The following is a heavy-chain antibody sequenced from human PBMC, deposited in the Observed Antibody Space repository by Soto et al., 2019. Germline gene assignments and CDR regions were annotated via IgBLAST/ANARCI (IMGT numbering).Heavy chain of an antibody. CDR2: IYYSGNT. Sequence: PSETLSLTCTVSGVSISSGGYYWNWIRHHPGKGLEWIGYIYYSGNTYYNPSLKSRVTISVDTSKNQFSLRLSSVTAADTAVYYCARDPQYTDSSGYYVSSGNSDYWGQGILVTVS. D-gene: IGHD3-22*01. V-gene: IGHV4-31*03. J-gene: IGHJ4*02. CDR3: ARDPQYTDSSGYYVSSGNSDY. CDR1: GVSISSGGYY.